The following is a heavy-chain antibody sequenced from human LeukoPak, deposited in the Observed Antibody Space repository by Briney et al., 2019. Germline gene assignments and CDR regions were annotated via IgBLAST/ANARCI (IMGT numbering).Heavy chain of an antibody. J-gene: IGHJ6*03. V-gene: IGHV3-15*01. CDR2: IKSKTDGGTT. D-gene: IGHD6-19*01. CDR1: GFTFSNAW. CDR3: TTDQGTAVAQLISYYYYYMDV. Sequence: GGSLRLSCAASGFTFSNAWMSWVRQAPGKGLEWVGRIKSKTDGGTTDYAAPVKGRFTISRDDSKNTLYLQMNSLKTEDTAVYYCTTDQGTAVAQLISYYYYYMDVWGKGTTVTVSS.